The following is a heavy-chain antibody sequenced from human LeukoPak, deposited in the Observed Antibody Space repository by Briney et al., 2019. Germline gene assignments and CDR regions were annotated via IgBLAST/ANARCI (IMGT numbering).Heavy chain of an antibody. V-gene: IGHV3-48*03. CDR3: ARAFSGSRGY. J-gene: IGHJ4*02. CDR1: GFTFSSSA. Sequence: GGSLRLSCAASGFTFSSSAMTWVRQAPGKGLGWVSYISSSGSTIYYADSVKGRFTISRDNAKDSLYLQMNSLRAEDTAVYYCARAFSGSRGYWGQGTLVTVSS. CDR2: ISSSGSTI. D-gene: IGHD1-26*01.